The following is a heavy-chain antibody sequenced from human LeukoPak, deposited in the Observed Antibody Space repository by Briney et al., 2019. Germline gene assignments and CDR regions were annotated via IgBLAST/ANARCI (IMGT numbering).Heavy chain of an antibody. CDR2: IYTSGST. CDR1: GGSISSGSYY. Sequence: SETLSLTCTVSGGSISSGSYYWSWIRQPAGKGLDWIGRIYTSGSTNYNPSLKSRVTISVDTSKNQFSLKLSSVTAADTAVYYWARAYGGNSPGDYWGQGTLVTVSS. J-gene: IGHJ4*02. D-gene: IGHD4-23*01. V-gene: IGHV4-61*02. CDR3: ARAYGGNSPGDY.